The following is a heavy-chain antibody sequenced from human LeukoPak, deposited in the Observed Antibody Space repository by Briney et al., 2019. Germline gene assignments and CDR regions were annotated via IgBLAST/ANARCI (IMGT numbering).Heavy chain of an antibody. Sequence: ASVKVSCKASGYTFTSYGISWVRQAPGQGLERMGWISAYNGNTNYAQKLQGRVTMTTDTSTSTAYMELRSLRSDDTAVYYCARLRYFDWLLDYWGQGTLVTVSS. CDR2: ISAYNGNT. D-gene: IGHD3-9*01. CDR1: GYTFTSYG. CDR3: ARLRYFDWLLDY. J-gene: IGHJ4*02. V-gene: IGHV1-18*01.